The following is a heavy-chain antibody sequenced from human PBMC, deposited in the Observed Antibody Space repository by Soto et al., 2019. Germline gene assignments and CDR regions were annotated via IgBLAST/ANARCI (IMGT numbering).Heavy chain of an antibody. CDR1: GFTFGSYG. D-gene: IGHD1-26*01. Sequence: GGSLRLSCAASGFTFGSYGMHWVRQAPGKGLEWVAVIWYDGSNKYYADSVKGRFTISRDNSKNTLYLQMNSLRAEDTAVYYYWRDGRGQGTPHAPEPWGQGTLVTVSS. CDR3: WRDGRGQGTPHAPEP. V-gene: IGHV3-33*01. CDR2: IWYDGSNK. J-gene: IGHJ5*02.